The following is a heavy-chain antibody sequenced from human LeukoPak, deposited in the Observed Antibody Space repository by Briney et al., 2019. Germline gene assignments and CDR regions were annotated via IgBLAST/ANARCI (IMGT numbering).Heavy chain of an antibody. CDR3: ARGNDFWSGYSPLDHYYFDY. D-gene: IGHD3-3*01. Sequence: PSETLSLTCSVSGGSISSGTYYWSWIRQPAGKGLEWIGRVYTSGSTNYNPSLKSRVTISVDTSKNQFSLKLSSVTAADTAVYYCARGNDFWSGYSPLDHYYFDYWGQGTLDTVSS. V-gene: IGHV4-61*02. CDR1: GGSISSGTYY. J-gene: IGHJ4*02. CDR2: VYTSGST.